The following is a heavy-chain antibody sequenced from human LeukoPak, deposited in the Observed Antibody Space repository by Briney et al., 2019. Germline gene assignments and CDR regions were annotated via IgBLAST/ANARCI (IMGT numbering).Heavy chain of an antibody. CDR2: ISATTNYT. D-gene: IGHD5-24*01. Sequence: GGSLRLSCTASGFTFSNYDMIWVRQAPGKGLERVSSISATTNYTFSADPERGGFTISRHNVDNSLYLRNNDLEGEHTGVYFCARIGLGRDAYNSFDFWGQGTLVTVSS. CDR1: GFTFSNYD. J-gene: IGHJ4*02. V-gene: IGHV3-21*01. CDR3: ARIGLGRDAYNSFDF.